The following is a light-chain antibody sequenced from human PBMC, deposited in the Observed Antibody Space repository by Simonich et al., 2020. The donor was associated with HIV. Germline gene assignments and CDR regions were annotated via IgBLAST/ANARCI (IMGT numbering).Light chain of an antibody. Sequence: QFALTKPASVSGSPGQSIPISCTGPSSDVGGYNYVSWYQQHPGKAPKLMIYDVSKRPSGVSNRFSGSKSGNTASLTISGLQAEDEADYYCCSYAGSSTYVVFGGGTKLTVL. CDR2: DVS. CDR1: SSDVGGYNY. V-gene: IGLV2-14*01. CDR3: CSYAGSSTYVV. J-gene: IGLJ2*01.